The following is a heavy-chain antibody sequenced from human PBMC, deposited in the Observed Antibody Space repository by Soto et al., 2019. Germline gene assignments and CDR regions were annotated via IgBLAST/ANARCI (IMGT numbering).Heavy chain of an antibody. CDR2: IDPSDSRT. J-gene: IGHJ4*02. V-gene: IGHV5-10-1*01. D-gene: IGHD5-18*01. CDR3: SRRRGYSYDFYY. CDR1: GYAFTNYW. Sequence: GESLKISCNASGYAFTNYWISWVRQKPGQGLEWMGRIDPSDSRTKYSPSFDGHVTISIDKSISAAFLQWSSLRASDTAVYYCSRRRGYSYDFYYWGQGTLVTVSS.